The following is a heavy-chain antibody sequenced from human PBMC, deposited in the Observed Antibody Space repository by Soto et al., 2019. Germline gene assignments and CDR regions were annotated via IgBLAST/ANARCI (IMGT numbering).Heavy chain of an antibody. J-gene: IGHJ4*02. CDR2: IDGSGTTK. Sequence: EVQLLESGGGLVQPGGSLRLSCGVSGFTFNDFEMNWVRQAPGKGLEWLAYIDGSGTTKKYAGSVRGRFTISRDNPNNSMILPMASLTAADSCISYCARGLGRFNYWGQGTLVSVSS. CDR1: GFTFNDFE. CDR3: ARGLGRFNY. V-gene: IGHV3-48*03. D-gene: IGHD3-16*01.